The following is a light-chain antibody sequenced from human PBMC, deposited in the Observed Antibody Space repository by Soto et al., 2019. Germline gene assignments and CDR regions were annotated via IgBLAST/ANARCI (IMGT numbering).Light chain of an antibody. CDR3: QQYAASPLT. J-gene: IGKJ4*01. V-gene: IGKV3-20*01. CDR1: QTVGKNY. CDR2: GAS. Sequence: EIILTQSPGTLSLSPGERATLSCRASQTVGKNYLAWYQHKPGQAPRLLIHGASTRATGIPDRFSGSGSGADFTLTLCRLEPEAFAVYYCQQYAASPLTCGGGTKVEIK.